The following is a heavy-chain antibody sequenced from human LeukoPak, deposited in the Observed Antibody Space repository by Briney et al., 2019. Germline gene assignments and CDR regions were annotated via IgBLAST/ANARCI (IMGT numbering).Heavy chain of an antibody. J-gene: IGHJ6*03. Sequence: GGSLRLSCAASGFTFSYYAIHWVRQAPGKGLEWVAFIRYDGTNKNYADSVKGRFTISRDNAKNSLYLQMDSLGPEDTAVYYCARDPYSGNYGTYYYYYMDVWGKGTTVTISS. CDR1: GFTFSYYA. CDR3: ARDPYSGNYGTYYYYYMDV. D-gene: IGHD1-26*01. V-gene: IGHV3-30*02. CDR2: IRYDGTNK.